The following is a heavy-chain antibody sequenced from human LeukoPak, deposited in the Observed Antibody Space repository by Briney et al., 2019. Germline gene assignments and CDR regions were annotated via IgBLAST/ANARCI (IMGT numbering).Heavy chain of an antibody. CDR1: GDSISSYY. J-gene: IGHJ4*02. CDR3: ARRLTTGTNDY. Sequence: SETLSLTCTVSGDSISSYYWSWIRQPPGKGLEWIGYIYYTGTTNYNPSLKSRLTISVDTSKSQFSLRLSSVTAADTAVYYCARRLTTGTNDYWGQGTLVSVSS. CDR2: IYYTGTT. V-gene: IGHV4-59*08. D-gene: IGHD1-7*01.